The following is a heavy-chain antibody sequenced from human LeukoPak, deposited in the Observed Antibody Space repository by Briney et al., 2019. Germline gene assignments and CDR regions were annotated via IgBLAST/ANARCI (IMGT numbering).Heavy chain of an antibody. D-gene: IGHD3-22*01. J-gene: IGHJ3*02. V-gene: IGHV7-4-1*02. CDR2: INTNTGNP. CDR1: GYTFTSYA. CDR3: AREGPSKYYYDSSGYYRAFDI. Sequence: ASVKVSCKASGYTFTSYAMNWVRQAPGQGLEWMGWINTNTGNPTYAQGFTGRFVFSLDTSVSTAYLQISSLKAGDTAVYYCAREGPSKYYYDSSGYYRAFDIWGQGTMVTVSS.